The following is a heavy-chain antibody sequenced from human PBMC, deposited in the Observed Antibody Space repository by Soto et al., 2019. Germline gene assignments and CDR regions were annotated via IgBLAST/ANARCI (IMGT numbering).Heavy chain of an antibody. Sequence: ASVKVSCKASGYTFTSYDINWVRQATGQGLEWMGWMNPNSGNTGYAQKFQGRVTMTRNTSISTAYMELSSLRSEDTAVYYCARGTPSGLGRQWLVPALWFDPWGQGTLVTVSS. CDR2: MNPNSGNT. D-gene: IGHD6-19*01. CDR3: ARGTPSGLGRQWLVPALWFDP. V-gene: IGHV1-8*01. CDR1: GYTFTSYD. J-gene: IGHJ5*02.